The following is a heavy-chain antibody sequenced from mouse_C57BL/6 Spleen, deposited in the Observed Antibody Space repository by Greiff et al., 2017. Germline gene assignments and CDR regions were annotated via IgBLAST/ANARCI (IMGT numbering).Heavy chain of an antibody. V-gene: IGHV1-55*01. CDR3: ARGVYYSNYGFAY. CDR1: GYTFTSYW. J-gene: IGHJ3*01. D-gene: IGHD2-5*01. CDR2: IYPGSGNT. Sequence: QVQLQQPGAELVKPGASVKMSCKASGYTFTSYWITWVKQRPGQGLEWIGDIYPGSGNTNYNEKFKSKATLTVDTSSSTAYMQLSSLTSEDSAVYYCARGVYYSNYGFAYWGQGTLVTVSA.